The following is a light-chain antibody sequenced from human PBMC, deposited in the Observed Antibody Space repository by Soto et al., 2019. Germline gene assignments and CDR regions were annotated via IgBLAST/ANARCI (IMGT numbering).Light chain of an antibody. CDR3: QQSYGTQWT. J-gene: IGKJ1*01. CDR1: QSISSY. Sequence: DIQMTQSPSSLSASVGDRVNITCRASQSISSYLNWYQQKPGKAPKLLIYTASRLQSGVPSRFSGIGSGKDFTLTISSLQPEDFAAYYCQQSYGTQWTFGQGTKVDIK. CDR2: TAS. V-gene: IGKV1-39*01.